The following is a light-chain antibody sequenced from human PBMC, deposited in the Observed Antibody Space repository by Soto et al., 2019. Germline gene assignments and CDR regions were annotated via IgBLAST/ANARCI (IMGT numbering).Light chain of an antibody. CDR1: QSVTSNY. CDR2: GAS. V-gene: IGKV3-20*01. Sequence: EIVLTQSPGTLSLSPGERATLSCRASQSVTSNYLAWYQQKPGQAPRLLIFGASGRSTGVPDRFSGSGSGNEFTLPISRLEPEDFSGYYCQQYSSSSTFGQGTRLEIK. CDR3: QQYSSSST. J-gene: IGKJ2*02.